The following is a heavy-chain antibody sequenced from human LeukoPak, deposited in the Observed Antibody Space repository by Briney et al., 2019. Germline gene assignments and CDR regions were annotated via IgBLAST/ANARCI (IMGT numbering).Heavy chain of an antibody. Sequence: GGSLRLSCAASGFTFTTYWMGWVRQAPGKGLEWVASIKQDGSEKYYVDSVKGRFTISRDNAKNSLYLQMNSLRAEDTAVYYCARDYSGATKTIWTYYYYYYMDVWGKGTTVTISS. CDR1: GFTFTTYW. CDR2: IKQDGSEK. D-gene: IGHD5-12*01. J-gene: IGHJ6*03. CDR3: ARDYSGATKTIWTYYYYYYMDV. V-gene: IGHV3-7*01.